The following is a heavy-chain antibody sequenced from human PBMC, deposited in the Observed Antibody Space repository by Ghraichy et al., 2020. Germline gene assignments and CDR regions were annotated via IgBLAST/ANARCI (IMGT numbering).Heavy chain of an antibody. J-gene: IGHJ5*02. CDR3: VAESRERRPGGLVS. D-gene: IGHD6-19*01. CDR1: GVPFTKFYFSTYS. Sequence: GGSLRLSCAVSGVPFTKFYFSTYSLSWVRLAPGKGLEWVATINNSRATLLDGDPVTDSAYSVRGRFLIDSGSLEKTFILHMDGLRVEDTALYYCVAESRERRPGGLVSWGLGTLGTVST. V-gene: IGHV3-23*05. CDR2: INNSRATLLDGDPVT.